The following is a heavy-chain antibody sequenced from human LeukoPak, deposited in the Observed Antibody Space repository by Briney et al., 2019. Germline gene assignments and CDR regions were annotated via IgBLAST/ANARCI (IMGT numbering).Heavy chain of an antibody. CDR3: ARDYLASSGYSAWGY. CDR1: GYTFTDYF. Sequence: ASVKVSCKASGYTFTDYFLHWGRQAPGQGLEWMGWINPKSGGTNYAQKFQGRVTMTRDTSINTASLEVSSLTSDDAAVYYCARDYLASSGYSAWGYWGQGTLVTVSP. V-gene: IGHV1-2*02. J-gene: IGHJ4*02. D-gene: IGHD6-19*01. CDR2: INPKSGGT.